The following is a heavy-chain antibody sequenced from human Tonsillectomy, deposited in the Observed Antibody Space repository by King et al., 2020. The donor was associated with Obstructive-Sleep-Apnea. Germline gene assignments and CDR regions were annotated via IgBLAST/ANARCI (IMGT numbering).Heavy chain of an antibody. CDR2: IYPGDSDT. CDR1: GYKFTTYW. D-gene: IGHD1-26*01. V-gene: IGHV5-51*01. Sequence: VQLVESGPEVKKPGESLKISCQASGYKFTTYWLGWVRQMPGKGLEWMGIIYPGDSDTRYSPSFQGQVTISTDNSISTAYLQWSSLKASDIAIYYCARLMGTLEEWELQNYFDYWGQGTLVAVSS. J-gene: IGHJ4*02. CDR3: ARLMGTLEEWELQNYFDY.